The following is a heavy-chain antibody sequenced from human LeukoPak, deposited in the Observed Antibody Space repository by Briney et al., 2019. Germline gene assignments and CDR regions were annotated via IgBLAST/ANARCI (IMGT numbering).Heavy chain of an antibody. Sequence: ASVRVSCKVSGYTLTELSMHWVRQAPGKGLEWMGGFDPEDGETIYAQKFQGRVTMTEDTSTDTAYMELSSLRSEDTAVYYCATDPDYSSGWVDYWGQGTLVTVSS. CDR1: GYTLTELS. CDR2: FDPEDGET. V-gene: IGHV1-24*01. J-gene: IGHJ4*02. D-gene: IGHD6-19*01. CDR3: ATDPDYSSGWVDY.